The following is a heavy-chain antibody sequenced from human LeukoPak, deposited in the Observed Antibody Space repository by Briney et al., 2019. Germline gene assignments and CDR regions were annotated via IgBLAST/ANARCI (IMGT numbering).Heavy chain of an antibody. D-gene: IGHD2-2*02. CDR1: GCTFTSYY. Sequence: GASVKVSCKASGCTFTSYYMHWVRQAPGQGLEWMGIINPSGGSTSYAQKFQGRVTMTRDTSTSTVYMELSSLRSEDTAVYYCARDQCSSTSCYTGGYYYYYGMDVWGQGTTVTVSS. CDR2: INPSGGST. J-gene: IGHJ6*02. V-gene: IGHV1-46*01. CDR3: ARDQCSSTSCYTGGYYYYYGMDV.